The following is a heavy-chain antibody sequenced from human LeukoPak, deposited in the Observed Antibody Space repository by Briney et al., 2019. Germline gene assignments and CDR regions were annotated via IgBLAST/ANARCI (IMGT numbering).Heavy chain of an antibody. CDR2: IKQDGSEK. CDR1: GFTFSSYW. CDR3: ARDGPAMVRGVIITPNWFDP. D-gene: IGHD3-10*01. Sequence: GGSLRLSCAASGFTFSSYWMSWVRQAPGKGLEWVANIKQDGSEKYYVDSVKGRFTISRDNAKNSLYLQMNSLRAEDTAVYYCARDGPAMVRGVIITPNWFDPWGQGTLVTVSS. V-gene: IGHV3-7*01. J-gene: IGHJ5*02.